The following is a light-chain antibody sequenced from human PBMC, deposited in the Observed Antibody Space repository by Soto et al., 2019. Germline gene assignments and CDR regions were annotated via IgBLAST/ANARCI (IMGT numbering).Light chain of an antibody. J-gene: IGKJ1*01. CDR1: QSVSSN. CDR2: GAS. CDR3: LQYNSAPRT. V-gene: IGKV3-20*01. Sequence: EIVLTQSPGTLSLSPGERATLSCRASQSVSSNLAWYQQKPGQVPRLLIYGASSRATGIPDRFSGSGSGTDFTLTISRLEPEDFAVYHLLQYNSAPRTFGQGTKVEIK.